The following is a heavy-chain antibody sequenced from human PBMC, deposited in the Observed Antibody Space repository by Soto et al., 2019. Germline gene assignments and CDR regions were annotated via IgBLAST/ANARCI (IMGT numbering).Heavy chain of an antibody. V-gene: IGHV4-34*01. CDR2: INNSGST. Sequence: SETLSLTCAVYGGSFSGYYWSWIRQPPGKGLEWIGEINNSGSTNYNPSLKSRVTISVDTSKNQFSLKLSSVTAADTAVYYCARGRYAIWFDPWGQGTLVTVSS. CDR3: ARGRYAIWFDP. D-gene: IGHD3-16*01. CDR1: GGSFSGYY. J-gene: IGHJ5*02.